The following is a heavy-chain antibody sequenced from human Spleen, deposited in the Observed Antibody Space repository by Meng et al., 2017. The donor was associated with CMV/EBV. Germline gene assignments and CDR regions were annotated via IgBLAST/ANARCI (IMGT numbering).Heavy chain of an antibody. Sequence: LSLTCAASGFTVSTISMNWVRQAPGKGLEWVSLIKPSGTTQYADSAKGRFTISRDNSENALYLQMNSLRTEDSAVYYCARSLTRNNYYHAIDVWGQGTTVTVSS. J-gene: IGHJ6*02. CDR1: GFTVSTIS. CDR2: IKPSGTT. V-gene: IGHV3-66*02. CDR3: ARSLTRNNYYHAIDV. D-gene: IGHD1-14*01.